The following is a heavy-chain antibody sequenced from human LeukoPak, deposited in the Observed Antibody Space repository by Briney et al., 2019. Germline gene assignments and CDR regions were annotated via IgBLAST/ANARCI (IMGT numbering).Heavy chain of an antibody. CDR2: VNANNGDT. V-gene: IGHV1-2*06. Sequence: GASVKVSCKASGYTFTGYYIHWVRQAPGQGLEWMGRVNANNGDTKYAQKFQGRVTMTRDTSISTAYMELASLRSDDTAVFYCAREVGYSSSNYDRIDPWGQGTLVIVSS. J-gene: IGHJ5*02. D-gene: IGHD1-26*01. CDR3: AREVGYSSSNYDRIDP. CDR1: GYTFTGYY.